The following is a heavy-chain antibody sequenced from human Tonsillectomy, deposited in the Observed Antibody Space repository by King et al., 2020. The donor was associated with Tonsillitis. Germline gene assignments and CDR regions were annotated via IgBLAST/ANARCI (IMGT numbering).Heavy chain of an antibody. D-gene: IGHD1-26*01. V-gene: IGHV1-58*01. Sequence: QLVQSGPEVKKPGTSVKVSCKASGFTFTSSAVQWVRQARGQRLEWIGWIVVGSGNTNYAQKFQERVTITRDMSTSTAYMELSSLRSEDTAVYYCAAEPEVGYWDFGLWGRGTLGTVSS. J-gene: IGHJ2*01. CDR3: AAEPEVGYWDFGL. CDR1: GFTFTSSA. CDR2: IVVGSGNT.